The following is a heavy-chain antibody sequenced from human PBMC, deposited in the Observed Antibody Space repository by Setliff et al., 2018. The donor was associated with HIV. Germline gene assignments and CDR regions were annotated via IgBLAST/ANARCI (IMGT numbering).Heavy chain of an antibody. Sequence: ASVKVSCKASGYTFTSYYMHWVRQAPGQGLEWMGIINPGGGSTSYAQKFQGRVTMTRDTSTSTVYMELSSLRSEDTAVYYCARDRGDIVVVVAATPGGAFDIWGQGTMVTVSS. CDR2: INPGGGST. V-gene: IGHV1-46*01. J-gene: IGHJ3*02. D-gene: IGHD2-15*01. CDR1: GYTFTSYY. CDR3: ARDRGDIVVVVAATPGGAFDI.